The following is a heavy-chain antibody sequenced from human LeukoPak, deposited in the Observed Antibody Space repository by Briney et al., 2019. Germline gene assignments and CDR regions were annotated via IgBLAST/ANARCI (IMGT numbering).Heavy chain of an antibody. CDR3: ARGKNPLEVSLGY. D-gene: IGHD7-27*01. CDR2: IYYSGST. Sequence: SETLSLTCTVSGGSISSYYWSWIRQPPGKGLEWIGYIYYSGSTNYNPSLKSRVTISVDASKNQFSLKLSSVTAADTAVYYCARGKNPLEVSLGYWGQGTLVTVSS. J-gene: IGHJ4*02. CDR1: GGSISSYY. V-gene: IGHV4-59*01.